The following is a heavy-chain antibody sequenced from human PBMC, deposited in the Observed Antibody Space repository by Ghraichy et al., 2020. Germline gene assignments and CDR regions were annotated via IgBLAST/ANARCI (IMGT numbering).Heavy chain of an antibody. CDR3: ATFSSGW. J-gene: IGHJ4*02. CDR1: AFTFSSHW. Sequence: GGSLRLSCVGSAFTFSSHWMHWVRQAPGKGLEWVANIRQDGSEKYYVDSVKGRFTISRDNAKNSLFLQMNSLRAEDTAVYYCATFSSGWWGQGTLVTVSS. V-gene: IGHV3-7*01. CDR2: IRQDGSEK. D-gene: IGHD6-19*01.